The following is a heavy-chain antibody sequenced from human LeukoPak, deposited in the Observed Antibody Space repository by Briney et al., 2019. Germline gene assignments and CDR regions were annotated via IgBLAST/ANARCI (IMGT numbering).Heavy chain of an antibody. J-gene: IGHJ6*02. CDR3: ARDRSYYDILDGMDV. D-gene: IGHD3-9*01. Sequence: KPSETLSLTCTVSGGSISSYYWSWIRQPAGKGLEWIGRIYTSGSTNYNPSLKSRVTMSVDTSKNQFSLKLSSVTAADTAVYYCARDRSYYDILDGMDVWGQGTTVTVSS. V-gene: IGHV4-4*07. CDR2: IYTSGST. CDR1: GGSISSYY.